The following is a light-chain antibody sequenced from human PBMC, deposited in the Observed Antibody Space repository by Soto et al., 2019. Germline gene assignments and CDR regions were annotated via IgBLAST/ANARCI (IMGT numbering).Light chain of an antibody. J-gene: IGLJ1*01. Sequence: QSVLTQPASVSGSPGQSITISCSGTSSDIGSYNHVAWYQQFPGKSPKLMIYAVSDRPSGVSDRFSGSKSGITASLTISGLHTEDEADYYCISYTDRQSYLFGTGTKVTVL. V-gene: IGLV2-14*03. CDR3: ISYTDRQSYL. CDR1: SSDIGSYNH. CDR2: AVS.